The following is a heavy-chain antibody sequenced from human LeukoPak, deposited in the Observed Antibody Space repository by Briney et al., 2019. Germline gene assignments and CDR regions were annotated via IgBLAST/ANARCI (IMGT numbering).Heavy chain of an antibody. CDR3: ARARDSSSYYYADY. D-gene: IGHD3-22*01. V-gene: IGHV3-53*01. J-gene: IGHJ4*02. CDR1: GFTVSSNY. CDR2: IYSGGAT. Sequence: PGGSLRLSCAASGFTVSSNYMSWVRQAPGKGLEWVSLIYSGGATYYADSVKGRFTVSRDNSKNTLYLQMNSLRAEDTAVYYCARARDSSSYYYADYWGQGTLVTVSS.